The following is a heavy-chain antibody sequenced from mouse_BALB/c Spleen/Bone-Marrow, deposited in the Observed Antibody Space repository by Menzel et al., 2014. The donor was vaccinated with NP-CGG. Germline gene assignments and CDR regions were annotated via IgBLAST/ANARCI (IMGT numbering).Heavy chain of an antibody. D-gene: IGHD2-4*01. J-gene: IGHJ4*01. CDR1: GYTFISYW. Sequence: VQLQQSGAEPAKPGASVKMSCKSSGYTFISYWMHWVKQRPGQGLEWIGYINPITGYTEYGQKFKDKATLTADKSSSTAYIQLSSLTSEDSAVYYCARNYDYDGGYYAMDYWGQGTSVTVSS. CDR3: ARNYDYDGGYYAMDY. V-gene: IGHV1-7*01. CDR2: INPITGYT.